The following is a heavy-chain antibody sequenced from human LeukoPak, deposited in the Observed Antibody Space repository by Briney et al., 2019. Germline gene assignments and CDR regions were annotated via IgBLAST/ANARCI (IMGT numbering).Heavy chain of an antibody. CDR2: IYSGGNT. J-gene: IGHJ3*02. CDR1: GFTVSSNY. V-gene: IGHV3-66*01. Sequence: RGSLTLSCAVSGFTVSSNYMSWVRQAPGKGLEWVAAIYSGGNTYQADSVKGRFTISRDNSKNRLSLQMNSLSAEDTVVYYCASGNSGGKDTRGDAFDIWGQGTMVTVSS. D-gene: IGHD4-23*01. CDR3: ASGNSGGKDTRGDAFDI.